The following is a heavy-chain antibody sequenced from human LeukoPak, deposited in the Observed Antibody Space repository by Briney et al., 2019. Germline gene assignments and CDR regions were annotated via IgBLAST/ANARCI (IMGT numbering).Heavy chain of an antibody. CDR1: GGSISSSSYY. J-gene: IGHJ4*02. V-gene: IGHV4-39*01. Sequence: PSETLSLTCTVSGGSISSSSYYWGWIRHPPGKGLEWIGSIYYSGSTYYNPSLKSRITISVDTSKNQFSVKLSSVTAADTAVYYCARRSGWYAPGLWGQGTLVTVSS. CDR3: ARRSGWYAPGL. D-gene: IGHD6-19*01. CDR2: IYYSGST.